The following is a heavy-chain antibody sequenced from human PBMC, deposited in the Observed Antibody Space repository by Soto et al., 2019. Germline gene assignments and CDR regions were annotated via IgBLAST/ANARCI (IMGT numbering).Heavy chain of an antibody. CDR3: AKARGAMIYAISVYGMDV. D-gene: IGHD2-8*01. J-gene: IGHJ6*02. CDR1: GFSFSSFA. CDR2: ISGSADST. Sequence: EVQLLESGGGFIHPGGSLRLSCAASGFSFSSFAMNWVRQAPGKGLEWVSIISGSADSTFYADSVKGRFTISRANSTSKLYLHINSLRAEDTAVYYCAKARGAMIYAISVYGMDVWGQGTTVTVSS. V-gene: IGHV3-23*01.